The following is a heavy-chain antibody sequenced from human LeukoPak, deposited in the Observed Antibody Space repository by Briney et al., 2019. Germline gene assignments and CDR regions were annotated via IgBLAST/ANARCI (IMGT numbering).Heavy chain of an antibody. CDR1: GFPFSNYA. V-gene: IGHV3-33*01. CDR2: IWYDGSDK. J-gene: IGHJ6*02. CDR3: ARGPPGDFWAYDYYYYGMDV. D-gene: IGHD3-3*01. Sequence: GGSLRLSCAASGFPFSNYAMHWVRQDPGKGLEWVAVIWYDGSDKYYGESLKGRFTISRDNSRNTLYLQMNNLRAEDSAVYYCARGPPGDFWAYDYYYYGMDVWGQGTTVAVSS.